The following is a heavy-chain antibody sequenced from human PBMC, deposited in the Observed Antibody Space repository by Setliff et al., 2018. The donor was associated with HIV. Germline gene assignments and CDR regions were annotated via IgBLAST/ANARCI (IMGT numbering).Heavy chain of an antibody. CDR3: ARGIVVVIYY. V-gene: IGHV1-69*10. Sequence: ASVKVSCKASGGTFSSYAISWVRQAPGQGLEWMGGIIPILGIANYAQKFQGRVTITADESTSTAYMELSSLRSEDTAVYYCARGIVVVIYYWGQGTLVTVSS. CDR2: IIPILGIA. J-gene: IGHJ4*02. CDR1: GGTFSSYA. D-gene: IGHD3-22*01.